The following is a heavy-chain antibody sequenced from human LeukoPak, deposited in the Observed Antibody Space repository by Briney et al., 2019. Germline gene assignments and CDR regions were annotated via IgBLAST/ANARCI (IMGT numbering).Heavy chain of an antibody. J-gene: IGHJ4*02. Sequence: ASVKVSCKASGYTFTSYGISWVRQAPGQGLEWMGWISAYNGNTNYAQKLQGRVTMTTDTSTSTAYMELRSLRAEDTAVYYCAKGSALWGYYLDNWGQGTLVTVSS. CDR3: AKGSALWGYYLDN. V-gene: IGHV1-18*01. CDR2: ISAYNGNT. D-gene: IGHD7-27*01. CDR1: GYTFTSYG.